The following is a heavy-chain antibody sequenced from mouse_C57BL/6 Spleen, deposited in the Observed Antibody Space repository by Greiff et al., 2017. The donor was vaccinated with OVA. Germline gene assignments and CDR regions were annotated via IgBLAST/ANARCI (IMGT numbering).Heavy chain of an antibody. CDR2: INPYNGGT. CDR1: GYTFTDYY. D-gene: IGHD2-5*01. J-gene: IGHJ3*01. CDR3: AREDSNPWFAY. V-gene: IGHV1-19*01. Sequence: EVQGVESGPVLVKPGASVKMSCKASGYTFTDYYMNWVKQSHGKSLEWIGVINPYNGGTSYNQKFKGKATLTVDKSSSTAYMELNSLTSEDSAVYYCAREDSNPWFAYGGQGTLVTVSA.